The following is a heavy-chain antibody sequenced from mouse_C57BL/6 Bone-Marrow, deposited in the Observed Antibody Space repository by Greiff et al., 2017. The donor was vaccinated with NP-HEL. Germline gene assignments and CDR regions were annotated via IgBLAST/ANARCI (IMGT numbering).Heavy chain of an antibody. CDR2: IDPSDSYT. J-gene: IGHJ3*01. V-gene: IGHV1-59*01. CDR3: ARRRPAWFAY. CDR1: GYTFTSYW. Sequence: QVQLQQPGAELVRPGTSVKLSCKASGYTFTSYWMHWVKQRPGQGLEWIGVIDPSDSYTNYNQKFKGKATLTVDTSSSTAYMQLSSLTSEDSAVYYCARRRPAWFAYWGQGTLVTVSA.